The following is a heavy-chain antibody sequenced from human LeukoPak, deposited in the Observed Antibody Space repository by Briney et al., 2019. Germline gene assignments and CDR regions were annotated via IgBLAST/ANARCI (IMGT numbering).Heavy chain of an antibody. CDR3: ARGYCSSTSCYEFDY. CDR1: GGSISSYY. Sequence: SETLSLTCTVSGGSISSYYWSWIRQPAGKGLEWIGRICTSGSTNYNPSLKSRVTMSVDTSKNQFSLKLSSVTAADTAVYYCARGYCSSTSCYEFDYWGQGTLVTVSS. V-gene: IGHV4-4*07. CDR2: ICTSGST. D-gene: IGHD2-2*01. J-gene: IGHJ4*02.